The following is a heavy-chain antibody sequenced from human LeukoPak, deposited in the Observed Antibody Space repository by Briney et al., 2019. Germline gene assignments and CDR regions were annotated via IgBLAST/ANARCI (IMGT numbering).Heavy chain of an antibody. V-gene: IGHV3-7*01. CDR1: GFTVCNYW. Sequence: PGGYLRFYCAASGFTVCNYWMSWVRQAPGKGLEWVANIKQDGSEKYYVDSVKGRFTISRDNAKNSLYLQMNSLRAEDTAVYYCARAPYYYDSSGYSVGDDAFDIWGQGTMVTVSS. D-gene: IGHD3-22*01. CDR2: IKQDGSEK. CDR3: ARAPYYYDSSGYSVGDDAFDI. J-gene: IGHJ3*02.